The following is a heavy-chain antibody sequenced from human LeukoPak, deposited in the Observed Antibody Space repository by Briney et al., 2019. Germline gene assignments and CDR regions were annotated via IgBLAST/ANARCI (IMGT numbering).Heavy chain of an antibody. V-gene: IGHV1-46*03. Sequence: ASVKVSCKASGYTFTSYYMHWVRQAPGQGLEWMGIINPRGGSTSYAQKFQGRVTMTRDTSTSTVYMELSGLKSEDTAVYYCARSQSTVDFDYWGQGTLVTVSS. D-gene: IGHD4-11*01. CDR1: GYTFTSYY. CDR2: INPRGGST. J-gene: IGHJ4*02. CDR3: ARSQSTVDFDY.